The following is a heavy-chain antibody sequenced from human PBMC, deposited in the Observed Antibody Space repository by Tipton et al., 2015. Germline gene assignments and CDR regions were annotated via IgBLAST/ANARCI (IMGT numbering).Heavy chain of an antibody. J-gene: IGHJ6*02. V-gene: IGHV4-59*11. CDR3: ARDLEHGMDV. Sequence: TLSLTCTVSGGSIGSHFWSWIRQPPGKGLEWIGYISFSDTTHYNPSLKSRITISLNTSKNQFSLKMSSVTAADAAVYFCARDLEHGMDVWGQGTTVTVSS. CDR2: ISFSDTT. CDR1: GGSIGSHF.